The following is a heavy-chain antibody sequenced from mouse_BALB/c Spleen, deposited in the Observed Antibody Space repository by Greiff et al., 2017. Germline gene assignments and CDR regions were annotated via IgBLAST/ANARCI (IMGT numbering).Heavy chain of an antibody. CDR1: GFAFSSYD. V-gene: IGHV5-12-1*01. J-gene: IGHJ1*01. CDR3: AREFYRYDDWYFDV. CDR2: ISSGGGST. Sequence: EVKLVESGGGLVKPGGSLKLSCAASGFAFSSYDMSWVRQTPEKRLEWVAYISSGGGSTYYPDTVKGRFTISRDNAKNTLYLQMSSLRSEDTAMYYCAREFYRYDDWYFDVWGAGTTVTVSS. D-gene: IGHD2-14*01.